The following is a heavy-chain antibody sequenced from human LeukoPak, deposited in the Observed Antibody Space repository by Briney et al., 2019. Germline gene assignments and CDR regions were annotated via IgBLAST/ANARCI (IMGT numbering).Heavy chain of an antibody. CDR1: GYTFTSYD. D-gene: IGHD3-3*01. CDR2: MNPNSGNT. V-gene: IGHV1-8*03. CDR3: ARAPLGGYYFSHG. J-gene: IGHJ4*02. Sequence: ASAKVSCKASGYTFTSYDINWVRQATGQGLEWMGWMNPNSGNTSYAQKFQGRVTITRNTSISTAYKELSSLRSEDTAVYYCARAPLGGYYFSHGWGQGTLVTVSS.